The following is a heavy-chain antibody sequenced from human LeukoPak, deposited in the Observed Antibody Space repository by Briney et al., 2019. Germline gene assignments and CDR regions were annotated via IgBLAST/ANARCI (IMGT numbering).Heavy chain of an antibody. V-gene: IGHV3-48*01. Sequence: GGSLRLSCAASGFTFSSYSMNWVRQAPGTGLEWVSYISSSSSTIYYGDSVKSRFTISRDNAKNSLYLQMNSLRAEDTAVYYCAREDRSSRFDPWGQGTLVTVSS. J-gene: IGHJ5*02. D-gene: IGHD6-6*01. CDR2: ISSSSSTI. CDR1: GFTFSSYS. CDR3: AREDRSSRFDP.